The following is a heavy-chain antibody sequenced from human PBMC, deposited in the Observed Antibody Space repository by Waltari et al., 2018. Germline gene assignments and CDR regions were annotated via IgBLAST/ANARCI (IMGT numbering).Heavy chain of an antibody. D-gene: IGHD2-21*02. J-gene: IGHJ6*03. Sequence: QVQLQESGPGLVKPSQTLSLTCAVSGGSISSGDYYWSWIRQPPGKGLEWIGYIHYKGRTYYNPSLKTRHTISVDTSKNQFSLKLSSVTAADTAVYYCARAKVGDGPFDYYYMDVWGKGTTVTVSS. CDR1: GGSISSGDYY. V-gene: IGHV4-30-4*08. CDR2: IHYKGRT. CDR3: ARAKVGDGPFDYYYMDV.